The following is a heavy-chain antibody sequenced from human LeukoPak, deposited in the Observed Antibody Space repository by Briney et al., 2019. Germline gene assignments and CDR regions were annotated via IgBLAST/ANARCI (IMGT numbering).Heavy chain of an antibody. J-gene: IGHJ4*02. V-gene: IGHV4-30-2*01. D-gene: IGHD6-19*01. CDR1: GGSISSGGYS. CDR2: IYHSGST. CDR3: ARVVAVAGNYYFDY. Sequence: SETLSLTCAVSGGSISSGGYSWSWIRQPPGKGLEWIGYIYHSGSTYYNPSLKSRVTISVDRSKNQFSLKLSSVTAADTAVYYCARVVAVAGNYYFDYWGQGTLVTVSS.